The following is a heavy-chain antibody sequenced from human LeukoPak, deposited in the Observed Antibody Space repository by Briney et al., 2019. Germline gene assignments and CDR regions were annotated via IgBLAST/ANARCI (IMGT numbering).Heavy chain of an antibody. Sequence: GGSLRLSCAASGLTVSSNYMSWVRQAPGKGMEWMSVIYSDVSTYYAASVKGRFTISRDNSKNALYFQMNSLRVEDTAVYYCARVWVVGADYYYGMDVWGQGTTVTVSS. CDR1: GLTVSSNY. D-gene: IGHD1-26*01. V-gene: IGHV3-66*02. CDR2: IYSDVST. J-gene: IGHJ6*02. CDR3: ARVWVVGADYYYGMDV.